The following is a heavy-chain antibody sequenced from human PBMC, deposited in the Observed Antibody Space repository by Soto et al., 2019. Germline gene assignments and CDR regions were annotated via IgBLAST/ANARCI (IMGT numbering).Heavy chain of an antibody. Sequence: QVQLVESGGGVVQPGRSLRLSCAASGFTFSSYGMHWVRQAPGKGLEWVAVISYDGSNKYYADSVKGRFTISRDNSKNTLYLQMNSLRAEGTAVYYCAKSGGSGSYHYWSQGTLVTVSS. CDR2: ISYDGSNK. CDR3: AKSGGSGSYHY. CDR1: GFTFSSYG. J-gene: IGHJ4*02. V-gene: IGHV3-30*18. D-gene: IGHD3-10*01.